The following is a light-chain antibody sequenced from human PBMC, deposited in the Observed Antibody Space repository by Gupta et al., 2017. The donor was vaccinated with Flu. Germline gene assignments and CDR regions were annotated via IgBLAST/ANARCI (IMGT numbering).Light chain of an antibody. CDR2: AAS. J-gene: IGKJ2*01. CDR3: QQSYSTPRT. V-gene: IGKV1-39*01. CDR1: ERISTF. Sequence: DIEMTQSPSSLSASVGDRVTITCRASERISTFLNWYQQKPGKAPKLLIYAASTLQSGVPSRYRGSGSGSGTDFTLTISRLEPEDLATYYCQQSYSTPRTFGQGTXLEIK.